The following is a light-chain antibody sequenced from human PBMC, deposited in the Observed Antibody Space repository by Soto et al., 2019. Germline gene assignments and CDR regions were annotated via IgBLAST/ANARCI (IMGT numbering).Light chain of an antibody. J-gene: IGKJ1*01. CDR1: QTVGSN. CDR2: GAS. CDR3: QQYGGSPRT. Sequence: EIVLTQSPDTLSVSPGERATLSCRASQTVGSNLAWYQQKPGQAPRLLIYGASSRATGIPDRFSGSGSGTDFTLTISRLEPEDFAVYYCQQYGGSPRTFGQGTKVDIK. V-gene: IGKV3-20*01.